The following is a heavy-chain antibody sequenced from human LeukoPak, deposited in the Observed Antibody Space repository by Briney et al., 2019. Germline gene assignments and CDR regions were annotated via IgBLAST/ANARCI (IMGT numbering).Heavy chain of an antibody. V-gene: IGHV3-21*04. CDR2: ISTGSSYM. CDR3: ARDRITIFGVAPQEPFDP. Sequence: GGSLRLSCAASGFTFSSYAMSWVRQAPGKGLEWVSSISTGSSYMYYADSVKGRFTISRDNAKSSLYLQMNSLRAEDTAVYYCARDRITIFGVAPQEPFDPWGQGTLVTVSS. J-gene: IGHJ5*02. CDR1: GFTFSSYA. D-gene: IGHD3-3*01.